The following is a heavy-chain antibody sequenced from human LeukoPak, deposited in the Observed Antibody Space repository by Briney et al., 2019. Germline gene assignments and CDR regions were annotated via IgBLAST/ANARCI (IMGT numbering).Heavy chain of an antibody. V-gene: IGHV4-34*01. CDR3: ASRYSSGWYPWFDP. D-gene: IGHD6-19*01. CDR2: INHSGST. CDR1: GGSFSGYY. Sequence: SETLSLTCAVYGGSFSGYYWSWIRQPPGKGLEWIGEINHSGSTNYNPSLKSRVTISVDTSKNQFSLKLSSVTAADTAVYYCASRYSSGWYPWFDPWGQGTLVTVSS. J-gene: IGHJ5*02.